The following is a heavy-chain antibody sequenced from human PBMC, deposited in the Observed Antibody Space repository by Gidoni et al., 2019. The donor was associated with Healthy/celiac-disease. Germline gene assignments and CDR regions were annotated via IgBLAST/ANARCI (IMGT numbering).Heavy chain of an antibody. D-gene: IGHD3-22*01. CDR3: ARESEYYYDSSGYYPFDY. J-gene: IGHJ4*02. V-gene: IGHV1-69*04. CDR1: GGTFSSYA. Sequence: QVQLVQSGAEVKKPGSSVKVSCKASGGTFSSYAISWVRQAPGQGLEWMGRIIPILGIANYAQKFQGRVTITADKSTSTAYMELSSLRSEDTAVYYCARESEYYYDSSGYYPFDYWGQGTLVTVSS. CDR2: IIPILGIA.